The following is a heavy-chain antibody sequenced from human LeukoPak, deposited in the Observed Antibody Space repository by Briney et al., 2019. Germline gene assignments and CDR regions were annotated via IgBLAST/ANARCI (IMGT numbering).Heavy chain of an antibody. Sequence: SVKVSCKASRYTFTGYYMHWVRQAPGQGLEWMGGIIPIFGTANYAQKFQGRVTITADESTSTAYMELSSLRSEDTAVYYCARALWRYYDSSGYYYLFDYWGQGTLVTVSS. J-gene: IGHJ4*02. CDR3: ARALWRYYDSSGYYYLFDY. CDR1: RYTFTGYY. CDR2: IIPIFGTA. D-gene: IGHD3-22*01. V-gene: IGHV1-69*13.